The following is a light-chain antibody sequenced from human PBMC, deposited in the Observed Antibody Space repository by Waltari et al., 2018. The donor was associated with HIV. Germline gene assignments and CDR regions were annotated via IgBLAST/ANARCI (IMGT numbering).Light chain of an antibody. Sequence: QSALTRPPAASGSLGQSVPISCTAPSTAIAAYDPAPWVQQPPHSAPKLFIYELPRRPSTCSDRFPGSRSGNSAFLPVAGLQPDDEATYFCSSYGDSLRVLFGGGTNVTVL. CDR1: STAIAAYDP. J-gene: IGLJ3*02. CDR2: ELP. V-gene: IGLV2-8*01. CDR3: SSYGDSLRVL.